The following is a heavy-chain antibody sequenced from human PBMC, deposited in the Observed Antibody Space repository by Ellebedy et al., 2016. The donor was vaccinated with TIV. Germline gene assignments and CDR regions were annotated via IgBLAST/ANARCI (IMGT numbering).Heavy chain of an antibody. Sequence: GESLKISCTASGFTFSSFAMHWVRQAPGQGLQWVAVISYDGGSHFYTDSVKGRFTVSRDNSKNTLYLQLSALRGDDTAVYYCASWFGGRNYWGQGTLVTVSS. CDR1: GFTFSSFA. J-gene: IGHJ4*02. V-gene: IGHV3-30*03. D-gene: IGHD3-10*01. CDR2: ISYDGGSH. CDR3: ASWFGGRNY.